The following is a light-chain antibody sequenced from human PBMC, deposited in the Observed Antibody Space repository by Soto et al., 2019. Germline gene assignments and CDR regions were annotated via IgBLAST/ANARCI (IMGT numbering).Light chain of an antibody. CDR3: QQYNSYSGT. V-gene: IGKV1-5*01. CDR1: QSISTW. CDR2: DAS. J-gene: IGKJ1*01. Sequence: DIQMTQSPSTLSASLGDRVTITCRASQSISTWLAWYQQKPGKAPKLLIYDASSLGSGVPSRFSGSGSGTDFTLTLSSLQPDDFAAYYCQQYNSYSGTFGQGTKVEIK.